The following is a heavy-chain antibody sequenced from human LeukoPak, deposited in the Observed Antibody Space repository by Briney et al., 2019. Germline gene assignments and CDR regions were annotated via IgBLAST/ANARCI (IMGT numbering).Heavy chain of an antibody. D-gene: IGHD3-16*02. Sequence: SETLSLTCAVYGGSFSGYYRSWIRQPPGKGLEWIGEINHSGSTNYNPSLKSRVTISVDTSKNQFSLKLSSVTAADTAVYYCARGRLLSIRYYFDYWGQGTLVTVSS. V-gene: IGHV4-34*01. CDR3: ARGRLLSIRYYFDY. J-gene: IGHJ4*02. CDR2: INHSGST. CDR1: GGSFSGYY.